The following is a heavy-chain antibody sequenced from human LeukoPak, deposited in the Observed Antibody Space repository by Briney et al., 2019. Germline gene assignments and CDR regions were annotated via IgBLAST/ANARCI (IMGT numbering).Heavy chain of an antibody. V-gene: IGHV1-2*02. J-gene: IGHJ4*02. D-gene: IGHD6-13*01. CDR2: INPNSGGT. Sequence: ASVKVSCKASGYTFTGYYMHWVRQAPGQGLEWMGWINPNSGGTNYAQKFQGRVTMTRDTSISTAYMELSRLRSDDTAVYYCARDLLAAAGSCPLDWGQGTLVTVSS. CDR1: GYTFTGYY. CDR3: ARDLLAAAGSCPLD.